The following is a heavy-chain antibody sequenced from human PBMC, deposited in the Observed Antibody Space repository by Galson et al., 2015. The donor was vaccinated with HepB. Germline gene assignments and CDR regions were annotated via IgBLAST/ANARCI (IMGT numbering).Heavy chain of an antibody. CDR1: GFTFSSYW. J-gene: IGHJ4*02. CDR3: ASSWGRITGTSDY. Sequence: SLRLSCAASGFTFSSYWMHWVRHAPGKGLVWVSRINSDGSSTSYADSVKGRFTISRDNAKNTLYLQMNSLRAEDTAVYYCASSWGRITGTSDYWGQGTLVTVSS. CDR2: INSDGSST. V-gene: IGHV3-74*01. D-gene: IGHD1/OR15-1a*01.